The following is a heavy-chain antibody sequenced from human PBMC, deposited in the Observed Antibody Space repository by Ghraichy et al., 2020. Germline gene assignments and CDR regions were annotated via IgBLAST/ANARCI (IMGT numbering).Heavy chain of an antibody. CDR2: MNPNSGNT. Sequence: ASVKVSCKASGYTFTSYDINWVRQATGQGLEWMGWMNPNSGNTGYAQKFQGRVTMTRNTSISTAYMELSSLRSEDTAVYYCARPAAGFTYYYGMDVWGQGTTVTVSS. V-gene: IGHV1-8*01. D-gene: IGHD6-13*01. CDR1: GYTFTSYD. J-gene: IGHJ6*02. CDR3: ARPAAGFTYYYGMDV.